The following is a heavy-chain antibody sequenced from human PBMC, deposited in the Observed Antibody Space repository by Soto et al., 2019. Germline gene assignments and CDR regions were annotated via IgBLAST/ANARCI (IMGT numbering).Heavy chain of an antibody. CDR1: GFTFSSCG. V-gene: IGHV3-48*02. CDR3: ERCSDNSCYSYGVDV. Sequence: GGSLRLSCAASGFTFSSCGMNWVRQAPGKGLEWVSYISDRGDIIYYAGSVKGRFTISRDNAKNSLYLQMNSLRDEDTAVYYCERCSDNSCYSYGVDVWGQGTTVTVSS. D-gene: IGHD3-22*01. CDR2: ISDRGDII. J-gene: IGHJ6*02.